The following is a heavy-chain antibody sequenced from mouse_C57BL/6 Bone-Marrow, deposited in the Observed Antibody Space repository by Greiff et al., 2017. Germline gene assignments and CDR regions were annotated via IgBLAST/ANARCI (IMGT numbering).Heavy chain of an antibody. D-gene: IGHD1-1*01. Sequence: QVQLQQSGPELVKPGASVKLSCNASGYTFTSYAINWVKQRPGQGLEWIGWIYPRDGSTKYNEKFKGKATLTVDTSSSTAYMGLHSLTSEDSAVYFCARDYGSSYWYFDVWGTGTTVTDST. CDR1: GYTFTSYA. J-gene: IGHJ1*03. V-gene: IGHV1-85*01. CDR2: IYPRDGST. CDR3: ARDYGSSYWYFDV.